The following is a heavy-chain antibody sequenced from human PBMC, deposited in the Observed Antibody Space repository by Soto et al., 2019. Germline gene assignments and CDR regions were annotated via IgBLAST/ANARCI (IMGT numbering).Heavy chain of an antibody. CDR2: ISYDGSNT. V-gene: IGHV3-30-3*01. CDR3: ARVPGYCTNGICYSAAFDI. Sequence: LSLTCAASGFTFSSYAVHWVRQAPGKGLEWVAVISYDGSNTYYADSVKGRFTISRDNSKNTLYLQMNSLRAEDTAVYYCARVPGYCTNGICYSAAFDIWGQGTMVTVSS. CDR1: GFTFSSYA. D-gene: IGHD2-8*01. J-gene: IGHJ3*02.